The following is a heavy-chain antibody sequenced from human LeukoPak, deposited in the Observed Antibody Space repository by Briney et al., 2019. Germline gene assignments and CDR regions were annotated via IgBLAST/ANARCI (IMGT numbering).Heavy chain of an antibody. CDR2: IKQDGSEK. D-gene: IGHD3-10*01. J-gene: IGHJ4*02. CDR1: GFTFSSYW. V-gene: IGHV3-7*01. Sequence: GGSLRLSCAASGFTFSSYWMSWVRQAPGKGLEWVANIKQDGSEKYYVDSVKGRFTISRDNAKNSLYLQMNSLRAEDTAVYYCARVARPFITMVRGVITYFDYWGQGTLVTVSS. CDR3: ARVARPFITMVRGVITYFDY.